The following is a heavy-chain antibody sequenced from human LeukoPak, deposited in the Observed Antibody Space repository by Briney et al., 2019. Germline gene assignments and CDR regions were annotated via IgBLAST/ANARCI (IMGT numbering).Heavy chain of an antibody. CDR2: ISSSSSAI. V-gene: IGHV3-48*04. CDR1: GFTSSSYS. CDR3: ARALAAAGVYYFDY. Sequence: GGSLRLSCAASGFTSSSYSMNWVRQAPGKGLEWVSYISSSSSAIYYADSVKGRFTISRDNAKNSLYLQMNSLRAEDTAVYYCARALAAAGVYYFDYWGQGTLVTVSS. D-gene: IGHD6-13*01. J-gene: IGHJ4*02.